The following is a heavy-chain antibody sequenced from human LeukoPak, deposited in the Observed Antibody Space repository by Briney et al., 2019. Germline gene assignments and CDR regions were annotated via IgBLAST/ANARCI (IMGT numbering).Heavy chain of an antibody. CDR1: GYSISSGYY. V-gene: IGHV4-38-2*02. Sequence: SETLSLTCTVSGYSISSGYYWGWIRQLPGKGLEWIGSIYHSGSTYYNPSLKSRVTISVDTSKNHFSLKLSSVTAADTAMYYCARDSATRRFDPWGQGTLVTVSS. CDR3: ARDSATRRFDP. CDR2: IYHSGST. D-gene: IGHD3-10*01. J-gene: IGHJ5*02.